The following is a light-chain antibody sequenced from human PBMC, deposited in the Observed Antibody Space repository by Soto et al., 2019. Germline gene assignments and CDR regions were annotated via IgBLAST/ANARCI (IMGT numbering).Light chain of an antibody. CDR2: AAT. CDR3: QQSYNSPDT. J-gene: IGKJ2*01. CDR1: QSINNY. V-gene: IGKV1-39*01. Sequence: DIQMTQSPSSLSASLGDRVTITCRASQSINNYLNWYQQEEGKAPKLLIYAATSLQSGVPSRFSGSGSGTEFTLTISSLQPGDFATYYCQQSYNSPDTFGLGTKLEMK.